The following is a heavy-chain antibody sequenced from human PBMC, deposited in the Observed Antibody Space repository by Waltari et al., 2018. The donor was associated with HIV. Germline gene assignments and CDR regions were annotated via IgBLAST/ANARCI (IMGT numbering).Heavy chain of an antibody. V-gene: IGHV4-31*03. CDR1: GDSVKSLGQN. D-gene: IGHD4-17*01. CDR3: SKHAYGDYAHFDS. Sequence: QVQLRESGPGLVKPPQTLTLTCSVSGDSVKSLGQNWSWIRQVPGKGLQWIGYIYDTGHTYYHPSLQGRAVISADTSRNRLYLKLTRVTAADTAIYFCSKHAYGDYAHFDSWGPGILVTVSS. J-gene: IGHJ4*01. CDR2: IYDTGHT.